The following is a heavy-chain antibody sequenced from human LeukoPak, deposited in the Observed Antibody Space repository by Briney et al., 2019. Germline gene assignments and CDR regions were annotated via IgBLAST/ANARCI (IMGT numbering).Heavy chain of an antibody. J-gene: IGHJ4*02. CDR1: GGSISSYY. V-gene: IGHV4-59*01. Sequence: SETLSLTCTVSGGSISSYYWSWIRQPPGKGLEWIGYIYYSGSTNYNPSLKSRVTISVDTSKNQFSLKLSSVTAADTAVYYCARDQSTRRNYFDYWGQGTLVTVSS. CDR3: ARDQSTRRNYFDY. CDR2: IYYSGST.